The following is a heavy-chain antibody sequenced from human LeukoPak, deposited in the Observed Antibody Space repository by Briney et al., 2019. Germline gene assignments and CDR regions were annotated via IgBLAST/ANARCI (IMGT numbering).Heavy chain of an antibody. Sequence: GRSLRLSCAASGFTFSNYGMHWVRQAPGKGLEWVAVISYDGSNKYYADSVKGRFTISRDNSKNTLYLQMNSLRAEDTAVYYCEIDIGGSNDYWGQGTLVTVSS. CDR2: ISYDGSNK. D-gene: IGHD3-16*01. J-gene: IGHJ4*02. V-gene: IGHV3-30*03. CDR1: GFTFSNYG. CDR3: EIDIGGSNDY.